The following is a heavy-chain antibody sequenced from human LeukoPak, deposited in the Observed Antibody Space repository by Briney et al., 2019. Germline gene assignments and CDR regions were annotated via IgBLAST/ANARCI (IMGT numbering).Heavy chain of an antibody. CDR2: IKKTGSET. CDR3: AREDGYCSGGNCYSYFDS. Sequence: GGSLRLSCAASGFTFSSYSMNWVRQAPGKGLEWVAYIKKTGSETYYVDSVKGRFTITRDNTWNSLFLQRYSLRAEDTAVYFCAREDGYCSGGNCYSYFDSWGQGTLVTVSS. V-gene: IGHV3-7*01. J-gene: IGHJ4*02. CDR1: GFTFSSYS. D-gene: IGHD2-15*01.